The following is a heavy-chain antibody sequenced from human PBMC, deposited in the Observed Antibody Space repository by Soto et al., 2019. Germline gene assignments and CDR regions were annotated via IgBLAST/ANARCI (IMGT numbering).Heavy chain of an antibody. D-gene: IGHD3-3*01. CDR2: ISAYNGNT. CDR1: SYTFTSYG. V-gene: IGHV1-18*04. CDR3: ARFLEWLQNWFDP. J-gene: IGHJ5*02. Sequence: KVSCKASSYTFTSYGISWVRQAPGQGLEWVGWISAYNGNTNYAQKLQGRVTMTTDTSTSTAYMGLRSLRSDDTAVYYCARFLEWLQNWFDPWGQGTLVTVSS.